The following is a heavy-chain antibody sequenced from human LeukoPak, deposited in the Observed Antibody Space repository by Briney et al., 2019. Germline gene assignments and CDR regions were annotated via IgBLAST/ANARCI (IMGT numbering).Heavy chain of an antibody. CDR2: MNPNSGNT. J-gene: IGHJ4*02. V-gene: IGHV1-8*01. CDR1: GYTFTSYD. D-gene: IGHD6-19*01. Sequence: ASVKVACKASGYTFTSYDMNWVRQATGQGLGWMGWMNPNSGNTGYAQKFQGRVTMTRNTSISTAYMELSSLRSEDTAVYYCARAIRYSSGWYGKGFGYSGQGTLVTVSS. CDR3: ARAIRYSSGWYGKGFGY.